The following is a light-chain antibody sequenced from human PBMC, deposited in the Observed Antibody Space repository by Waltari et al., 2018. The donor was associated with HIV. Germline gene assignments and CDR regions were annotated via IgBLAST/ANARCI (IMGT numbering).Light chain of an antibody. Sequence: QSALHHPASVSGSPDQSTTISCTGTSSDVGGYNLASWYQQHPGKAPKLMIYEVSKRPSGVSNRFSGSKSGNTASLTISGLQAEDEADYYCCAYAGSTTYVIFGGGTKLTVL. J-gene: IGLJ2*01. CDR3: CAYAGSTTYVI. CDR1: SSDVGGYNL. V-gene: IGLV2-23*02. CDR2: EVS.